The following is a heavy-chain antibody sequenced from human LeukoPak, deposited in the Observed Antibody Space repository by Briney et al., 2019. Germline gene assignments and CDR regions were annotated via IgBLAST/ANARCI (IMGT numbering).Heavy chain of an antibody. V-gene: IGHV4-59*12. Sequence: KPSETLSLTCTVSGGSISSYYWSWIRQPPGKGLEWIGYIYYSGSTNYNPSLKSRVTISVDTSKNQFSLKLSSVTAADTAVYYCARGSRGFRGSGWLYDYWGQGTLVTVSS. CDR3: ARGSRGFRGSGWLYDY. CDR2: IYYSGST. D-gene: IGHD6-19*01. CDR1: GGSISSYY. J-gene: IGHJ4*02.